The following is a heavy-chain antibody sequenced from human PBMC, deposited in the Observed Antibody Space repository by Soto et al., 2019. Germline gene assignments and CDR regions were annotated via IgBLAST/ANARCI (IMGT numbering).Heavy chain of an antibody. CDR2: ILPIFGTA. Sequence: QVQLVQSGAEVKKPGSSVKVSCKASGGTLSSYAISWVRQAPGQGLEWMGGILPIFGTANYAQKFQGRVTITTDESTSTAYKEMSTLKSEDTAVYYCARNLRRGGSSSMGLNYLDYWGQGTLVTVSS. CDR3: ARNLRRGGSSSMGLNYLDY. V-gene: IGHV1-69*01. CDR1: GGTLSSYA. D-gene: IGHD1-26*01. J-gene: IGHJ4*02.